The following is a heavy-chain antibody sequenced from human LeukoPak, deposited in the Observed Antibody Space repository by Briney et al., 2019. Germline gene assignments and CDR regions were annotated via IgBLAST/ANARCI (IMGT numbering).Heavy chain of an antibody. D-gene: IGHD5-12*01. Sequence: PGGSLRLSCAASGFTFSSYAMHWVRQAPGKGLEWVAVISYDGSNKCYADSVKGRFTISRDNSKNTLYLQMNSLRAEDTAVYYCARERSYSGYDVIDYWGQGTLVTVSS. CDR3: ARERSYSGYDVIDY. CDR1: GFTFSSYA. V-gene: IGHV3-30*01. J-gene: IGHJ4*02. CDR2: ISYDGSNK.